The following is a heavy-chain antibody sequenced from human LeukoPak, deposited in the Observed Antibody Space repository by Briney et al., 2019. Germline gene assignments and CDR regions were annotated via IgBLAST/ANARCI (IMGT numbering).Heavy chain of an antibody. D-gene: IGHD2-8*02. Sequence: PGGSLRLSCAASGFTFNSYEMNWVRQAPGKGLERGSYISTSGTTIYYADSVKGRFTISRDNAKNSLYLQMNSLRAEDTAVYYCARSTLATTGTYWGQGTLVTVSS. CDR3: ARSTLATTGTY. V-gene: IGHV3-48*03. J-gene: IGHJ4*02. CDR1: GFTFNSYE. CDR2: ISTSGTTI.